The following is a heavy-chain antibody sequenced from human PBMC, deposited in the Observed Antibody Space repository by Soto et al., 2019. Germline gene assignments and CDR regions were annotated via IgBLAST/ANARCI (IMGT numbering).Heavy chain of an antibody. CDR1: GYTFTSYG. Sequence: QVQLVQSGAEVKKPGASVKVSCKASGYTFTSYGISWVRQAPGQGLEWMGWISGYNGNTNYAQKLQGRVTMTTDTSTSKAYMELRSLRSDDTAVYYCARDPLGYCISTSCYGYYYYGMDVWGQGTTVTVSS. J-gene: IGHJ6*02. D-gene: IGHD2-2*01. CDR3: ARDPLGYCISTSCYGYYYYGMDV. V-gene: IGHV1-18*01. CDR2: ISGYNGNT.